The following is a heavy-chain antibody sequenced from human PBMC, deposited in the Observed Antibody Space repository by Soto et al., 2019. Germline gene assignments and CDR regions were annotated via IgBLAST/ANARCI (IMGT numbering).Heavy chain of an antibody. CDR1: GASIRSDY. J-gene: IGHJ4*02. CDR2: IYDSERT. Sequence: SETLSLTCAVSGASIRSDYWSWIRQIPGRGLEWIGYIYDSERTNYNPSLRSRVTISADTSKNQFSLKVRSVTAADTAVYYCARHWDYWGQGILVTVSS. V-gene: IGHV4-59*08. CDR3: ARHWDY.